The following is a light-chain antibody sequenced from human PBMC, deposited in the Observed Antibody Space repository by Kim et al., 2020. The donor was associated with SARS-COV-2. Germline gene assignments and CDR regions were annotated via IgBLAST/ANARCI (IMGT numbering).Light chain of an antibody. CDR1: RAVTSD. Sequence: LARGEGAPLSWRARRAVTSDLAWYQQKPGLPPRLLIFDATNRASGIPARFSGSGSGTEFTLTISSLGPEDVAVYYCLQHWRSPLTFGGGTKVDIK. CDR2: DAT. V-gene: IGKV3D-11*01. J-gene: IGKJ4*01. CDR3: LQHWRSPLT.